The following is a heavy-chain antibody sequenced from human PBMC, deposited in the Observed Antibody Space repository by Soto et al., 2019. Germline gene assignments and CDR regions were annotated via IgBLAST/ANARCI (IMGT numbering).Heavy chain of an antibody. CDR3: ARGGIVVVRGRNWFDL. D-gene: IGHD2-2*01. J-gene: IGHJ5*02. CDR2: INHSGST. Sequence: QVQLQQWGAGLLKPSETRSLTCAVYGGYFGGYYWSWIRQPPGKGLEWIGEINHSGSTNYNPSLKSRVTISVDTSKNQFSLKLSSVTAADTAVYYCARGGIVVVRGRNWFDLWGQGTLVTVSS. V-gene: IGHV4-34*01. CDR1: GGYFGGYY.